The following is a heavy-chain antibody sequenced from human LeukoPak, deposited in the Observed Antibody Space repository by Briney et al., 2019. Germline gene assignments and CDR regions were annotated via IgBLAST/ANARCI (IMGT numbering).Heavy chain of an antibody. CDR1: GFTFSSYA. CDR2: ISDSGGST. D-gene: IGHD6-6*01. J-gene: IGHJ5*02. CDR3: VKDGSIFDP. Sequence: GGSLRLSCAASGFTFSSYAMSWVRQAPGKGLEWVSGISDSGGSTYHADSVKGRFTVSRDNSKNTLYLQMNSLRVEDTAVYYCVKDGSIFDPWGQGTLVTVAS. V-gene: IGHV3-23*01.